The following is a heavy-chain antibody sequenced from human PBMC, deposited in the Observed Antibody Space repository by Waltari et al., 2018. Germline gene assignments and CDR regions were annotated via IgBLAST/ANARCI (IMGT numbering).Heavy chain of an antibody. Sequence: EVQLVESGGGLVKPGGSLRLSCAASGFTFSSYSTNWVRQAPGKGLEWVSSISSSSGYIYYAYSVKGRFTISRDNAKNSLYLQMNSLRAEDTAVYYCARDLGRSGDYFDYWGQGTLVTVSS. CDR1: GFTFSSYS. D-gene: IGHD3-16*01. CDR3: ARDLGRSGDYFDY. J-gene: IGHJ4*02. V-gene: IGHV3-21*01. CDR2: ISSSSGYI.